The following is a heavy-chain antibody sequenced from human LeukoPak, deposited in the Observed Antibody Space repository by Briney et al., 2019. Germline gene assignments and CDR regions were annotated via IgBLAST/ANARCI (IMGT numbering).Heavy chain of an antibody. Sequence: SETLSLTCTVSGGSISSYYWSWIRQPPGKGLEWIGYIYYSGSTNYNPSLKSRVTISVDTSENQFSLKLSSVTAADTAVYYCAREWSSYMDVWGKGTTVTVSS. D-gene: IGHD2-8*01. CDR3: AREWSSYMDV. CDR1: GGSISSYY. J-gene: IGHJ6*03. CDR2: IYYSGST. V-gene: IGHV4-59*01.